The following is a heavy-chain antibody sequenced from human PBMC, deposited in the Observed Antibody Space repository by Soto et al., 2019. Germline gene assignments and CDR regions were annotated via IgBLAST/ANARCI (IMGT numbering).Heavy chain of an antibody. CDR2: INAGNGNT. J-gene: IGHJ6*02. V-gene: IGHV1-3*01. CDR3: ARDSVRYNYGYRYYYGMDV. CDR1: GYTFTSYA. D-gene: IGHD5-18*01. Sequence: ASVKVSCKASGYTFTSYAMHWVRQAPGQRLEWMGWINAGNGNTKYSQKFQGRVTITRDTSASTAYMELSSLRSEDTAVYYCARDSVRYNYGYRYYYGMDVWGQGTRSPSP.